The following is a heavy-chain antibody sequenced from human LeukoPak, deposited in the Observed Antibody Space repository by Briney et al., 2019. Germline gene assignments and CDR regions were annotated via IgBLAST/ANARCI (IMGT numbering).Heavy chain of an antibody. CDR1: GGSFSGYY. D-gene: IGHD6-19*01. V-gene: IGHV4-34*01. CDR3: ARGIAVAGTAPDYFDY. Sequence: SETLSLTCAVYGGSFSGYYWSWIRQPPGKGLEWIGEINHSGGTNYNPSLKSRVTISVDTSKNQFSLKLSSVTAADTAVYYCARGIAVAGTAPDYFDYWGQGTLVTVSS. J-gene: IGHJ4*02. CDR2: INHSGGT.